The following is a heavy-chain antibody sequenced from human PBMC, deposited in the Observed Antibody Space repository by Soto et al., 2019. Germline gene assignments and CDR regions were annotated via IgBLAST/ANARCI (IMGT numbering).Heavy chain of an antibody. CDR1: GFTFSSYS. V-gene: IGHV3-48*01. J-gene: IGHJ6*03. D-gene: IGHD4-17*01. CDR2: ISSSSSTI. Sequence: GGSLRLSCAASGFTFSSYSMNWVRQAPGKGLEWVSYISSSSSTIYYADSVKGRFTISRDNAKNSLYLQMNSLRAEDTAVYYCAREAMTTHYYYYYYYMDVWGKGTTVTVSS. CDR3: AREAMTTHYYYYYYYMDV.